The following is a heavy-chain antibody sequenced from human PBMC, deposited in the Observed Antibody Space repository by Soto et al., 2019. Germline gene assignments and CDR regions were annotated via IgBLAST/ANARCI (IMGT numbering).Heavy chain of an antibody. CDR3: ARLVPFYFSIGYYLPSSRFFP. Sequence: GASVKLSCKASGYTITNNGFSWVRQAPGQGLEWMGWISAYNGNTNYAQKLQGRVTMTTDTSTSTAYMELRSLRSDDTAVYYCARLVPFYFSIGYYLPSSRFFPWGPRSL. V-gene: IGHV1-18*01. J-gene: IGHJ5*02. CDR1: GYTITNNG. CDR2: ISAYNGNT. D-gene: IGHD3-22*01.